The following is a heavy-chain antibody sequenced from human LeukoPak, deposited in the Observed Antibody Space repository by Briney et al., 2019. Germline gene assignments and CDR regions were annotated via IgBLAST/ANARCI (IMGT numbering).Heavy chain of an antibody. J-gene: IGHJ4*02. D-gene: IGHD3-22*01. Sequence: PGGSLRLSCAASGFTFSSYGMHWVRQAPGKGLEWVAFIRYDGSNKYYADSVKGRFTISRDNSKNTLYLQMNSLRAEDTAVYYCAKGQTANYYDSNECDYWGQGTLVTVSS. CDR1: GFTFSSYG. V-gene: IGHV3-30*02. CDR3: AKGQTANYYDSNECDY. CDR2: IRYDGSNK.